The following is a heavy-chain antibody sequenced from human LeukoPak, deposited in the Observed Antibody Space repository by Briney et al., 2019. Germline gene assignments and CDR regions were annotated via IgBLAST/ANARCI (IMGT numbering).Heavy chain of an antibody. Sequence: GGSLRLSCAASGFSFSSYAMSWVRQAPGKGLQYVSVISGSGGSTYHVDSVKGRFTISRDNSKKTLYLQMNSLRAEDTAVYYCASHDNSGYYLYRYLTYWGQGTLVTVSS. J-gene: IGHJ4*02. CDR3: ASHDNSGYYLYRYLTY. D-gene: IGHD3-22*01. CDR2: ISGSGGST. V-gene: IGHV3-23*01. CDR1: GFSFSSYA.